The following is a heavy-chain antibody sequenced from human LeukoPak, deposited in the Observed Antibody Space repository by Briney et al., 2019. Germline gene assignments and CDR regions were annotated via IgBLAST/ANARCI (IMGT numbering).Heavy chain of an antibody. V-gene: IGHV3-23*01. D-gene: IGHD3-16*02. Sequence: GGSLRLSCAASGFTFSSYPMSWVRQAPGKGLEWVSAISGSGGSTYYADSVKGRFTISRDNSKNTLYLQMNSLRAEDTAVYYCAKDCDYVWGSYRYPYYFDYWGQGTLVTVSS. CDR1: GFTFSSYP. CDR2: ISGSGGST. CDR3: AKDCDYVWGSYRYPYYFDY. J-gene: IGHJ4*02.